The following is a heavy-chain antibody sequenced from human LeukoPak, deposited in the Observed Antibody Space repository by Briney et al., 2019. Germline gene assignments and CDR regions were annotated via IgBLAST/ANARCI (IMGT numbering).Heavy chain of an antibody. CDR1: GGSISSGDYY. J-gene: IGHJ4*02. Sequence: SQTLSLTCTVSGGSISSGDYYWSWIRQPPGKGLEWIGYIYYSGSTYYNPSLKGRVTISVDTSKNQFSLKLSSVTAADTDVYYCATSSGSGDYFDYWGQGTLVTVSS. CDR3: ATSSGSGDYFDY. V-gene: IGHV4-30-4*08. D-gene: IGHD1-26*01. CDR2: IYYSGST.